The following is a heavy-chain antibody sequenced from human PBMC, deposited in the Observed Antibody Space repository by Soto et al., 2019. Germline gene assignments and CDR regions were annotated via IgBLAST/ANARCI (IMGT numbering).Heavy chain of an antibody. CDR3: TTGDYYGSGSPFDY. J-gene: IGHJ4*02. D-gene: IGHD3-10*01. Sequence: GGSLRLSCAASGFTFSGSAMHWVRQASGKGLEWVGRIRSKANSYATAYAASVKGRFTISRDDSKNTAYLQMNSLKTEDTAVYYCTTGDYYGSGSPFDYWGQGTLVTV. CDR2: IRSKANSYAT. CDR1: GFTFSGSA. V-gene: IGHV3-73*01.